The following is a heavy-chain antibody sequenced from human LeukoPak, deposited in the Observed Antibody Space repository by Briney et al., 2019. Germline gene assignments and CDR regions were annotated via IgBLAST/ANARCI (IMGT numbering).Heavy chain of an antibody. V-gene: IGHV1-69-2*01. D-gene: IGHD2-2*01. J-gene: IGHJ3*02. CDR2: VDPEDGEA. Sequence: ASVKVSCKASGYTFTGYYMHWVQQAPGKGLEWMGLVDPEDGEAIYAEKFQGRVTITADTSTDTAYMELSSLRSEDTAVYYCATEGVVPAAIRAFDIWGQGTMVTVSS. CDR3: ATEGVVPAAIRAFDI. CDR1: GYTFTGYY.